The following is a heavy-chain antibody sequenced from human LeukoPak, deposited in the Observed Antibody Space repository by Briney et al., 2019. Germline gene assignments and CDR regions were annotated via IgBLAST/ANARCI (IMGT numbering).Heavy chain of an antibody. Sequence: GASVKVSCKASGYTFTSYDINWVRQATGQGLEWMGWMNPNSGNTGYAQRFQGGVTMTRNTSIGTAYMELSSLGSEDTAMYYCARGFRSDSSGRKFDCWGQGTLVTVSS. CDR2: MNPNSGNT. D-gene: IGHD3-22*01. CDR1: GYTFTSYD. CDR3: ARGFRSDSSGRKFDC. V-gene: IGHV1-8*01. J-gene: IGHJ4*02.